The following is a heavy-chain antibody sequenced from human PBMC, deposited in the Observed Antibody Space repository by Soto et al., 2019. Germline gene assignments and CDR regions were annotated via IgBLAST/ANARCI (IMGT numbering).Heavy chain of an antibody. Sequence: PGGSLRLSCAASGFTFSGSAMHWVRQASGKGLEWVGRIRSKANSYATAYAASVKGRFTISRDDSKNTAYLQMNSLKTEDTAVYYCTRHQDDPITIFGVVTTWGQGTLVTVSS. CDR3: TRHQDDPITIFGVVTT. D-gene: IGHD3-3*01. V-gene: IGHV3-73*01. J-gene: IGHJ4*02. CDR2: IRSKANSYAT. CDR1: GFTFSGSA.